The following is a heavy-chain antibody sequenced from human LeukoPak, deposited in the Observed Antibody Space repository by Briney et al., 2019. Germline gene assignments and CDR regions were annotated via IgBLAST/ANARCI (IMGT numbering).Heavy chain of an antibody. CDR3: ASSTVANYYYGMDV. J-gene: IGHJ6*02. V-gene: IGHV3-48*01. D-gene: IGHD4-17*01. CDR1: GFTFSSNG. Sequence: PGGSLRLSCAASGFTFSSNGMNWVRQAPGKGLEWVSYISATGGTIYYADSVKGRFTISRDNSKNTLYLQMNSLRAEDTAVYYCASSTVANYYYGMDVWGQGTTVTVSS. CDR2: ISATGGTI.